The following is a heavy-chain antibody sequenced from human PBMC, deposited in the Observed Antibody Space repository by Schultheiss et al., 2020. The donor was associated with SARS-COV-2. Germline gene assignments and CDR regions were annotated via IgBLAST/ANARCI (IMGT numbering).Heavy chain of an antibody. Sequence: GGSLRLSCAASGFTFSSYAMSWVRQAPGKGLEWVSAISGSGGSTYYADSVKGRFTISRDNSKNTLYLQMNSLRAEDTAVYYCARMTSGSYFGFDYWGQGTLVTVSS. J-gene: IGHJ4*02. CDR3: ARMTSGSYFGFDY. CDR2: ISGSGGST. D-gene: IGHD1-26*01. V-gene: IGHV3-23*01. CDR1: GFTFSSYA.